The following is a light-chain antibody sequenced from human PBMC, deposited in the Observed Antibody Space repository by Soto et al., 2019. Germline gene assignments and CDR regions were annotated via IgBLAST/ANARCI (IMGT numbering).Light chain of an antibody. V-gene: IGLV2-14*01. CDR3: TSYTSSSTNYV. CDR1: SSDIGGYNY. CDR2: EVS. Sequence: QSALTQPASVSGSPGQSITISCTGTSSDIGGYNYVSWYQQHPGKAPKLMIYEVSNRPSGVSNRFSGSKSGNTASLTISGPQAEDEADYDCTSYTSSSTNYVFGTGTKLTVL. J-gene: IGLJ1*01.